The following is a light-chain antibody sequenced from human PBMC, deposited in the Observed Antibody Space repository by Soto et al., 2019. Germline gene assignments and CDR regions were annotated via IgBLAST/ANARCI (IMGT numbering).Light chain of an antibody. CDR3: SSYAGSNIPWV. CDR1: SSDGGGYNY. CDR2: EVS. Sequence: QSALTQPPSASGSPGQSVTISCTGTSSDGGGYNYVSWYQQHSGKAPKLMIYEVSKRPSGVPDRFSGYKSGNTASLTVSGLQAEDEADYYCSSYAGSNIPWVFGGGTKLTVL. V-gene: IGLV2-8*01. J-gene: IGLJ3*02.